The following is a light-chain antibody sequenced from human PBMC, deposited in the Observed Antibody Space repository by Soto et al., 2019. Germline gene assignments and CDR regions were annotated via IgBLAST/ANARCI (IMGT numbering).Light chain of an antibody. CDR1: QSISSW. CDR3: QQYNTFPST. CDR2: KAS. J-gene: IGKJ2*01. Sequence: MQSPGTLSLSPGERATLSCRASQSISSWLAWYQQTPGKAPKLLIYKASSLESGVPSRFSGSGSGTEFTLTISSLQPDDFATYYCQQYNTFPSTFGQGTKLEIK. V-gene: IGKV1-5*03.